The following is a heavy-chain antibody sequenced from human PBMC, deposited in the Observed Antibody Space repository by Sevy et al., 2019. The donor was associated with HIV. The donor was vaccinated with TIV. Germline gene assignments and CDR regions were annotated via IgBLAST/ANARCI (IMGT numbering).Heavy chain of an antibody. D-gene: IGHD1-26*01. J-gene: IGHJ3*01. CDR2: ISFSGCT. CDR1: GGSISSGGFH. Sequence: SETLSLTCTVSGGSISSGGFHWSWIRQHPGKGLEWIGYISFSGCTFYNPSLKIRVTISVDTSKNQFSLKLSSVNGPDTAVYYVVRPRSGSYYVHVGGLHAFDLWGQGTMVTVSS. V-gene: IGHV4-31*03. CDR3: VRPRSGSYYVHVGGLHAFDL.